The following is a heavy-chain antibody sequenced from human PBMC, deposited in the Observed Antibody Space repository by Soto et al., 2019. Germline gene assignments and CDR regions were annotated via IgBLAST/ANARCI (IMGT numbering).Heavy chain of an antibody. CDR2: IYYSGST. V-gene: IGHV4-59*01. CDR3: ARDKRGSSGVDY. J-gene: IGHJ4*02. D-gene: IGHD2-15*01. CDR1: GGSISSYY. Sequence: PSETLSLPCTVSGGSISSYYWRWIRQPPGKGLEWIGYIYYSGSTNYNPSLKSRVTISVDTSKNQFSLKLSSVTAADTAVYYCARDKRGSSGVDYWGQGTLVTVSS.